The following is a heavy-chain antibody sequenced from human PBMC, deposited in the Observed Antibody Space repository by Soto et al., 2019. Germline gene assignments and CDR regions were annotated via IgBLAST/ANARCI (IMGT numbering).Heavy chain of an antibody. CDR1: GFTFSSYA. CDR3: AKEVSLGSTVDLGY. D-gene: IGHD7-27*01. J-gene: IGHJ4*02. CDR2: VSIGGST. Sequence: GGSLRLSCAASGFTFSSYAMGWVRQGPGKGLEWVAVVSIGGSTHYADSVRGRFTISRDNSKNTLSLQMNSLTAEDTAVYYCAKEVSLGSTVDLGYWGQGALVTVSS. V-gene: IGHV3-23*01.